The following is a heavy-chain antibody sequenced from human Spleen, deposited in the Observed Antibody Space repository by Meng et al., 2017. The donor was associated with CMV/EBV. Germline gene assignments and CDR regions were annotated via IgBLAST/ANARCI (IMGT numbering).Heavy chain of an antibody. Sequence: SISICNWWSWVRQPPGKGLEWIGEIYHSGSTNYNPSLKSRVTISVDKSKNQFSLKLSSVTAADTAVYYCARDSSYYDSSGYYYFDYWGQGTLVTVSS. CDR1: SISICNW. CDR2: IYHSGST. CDR3: ARDSSYYDSSGYYYFDY. D-gene: IGHD3-22*01. J-gene: IGHJ4*02. V-gene: IGHV4-4*02.